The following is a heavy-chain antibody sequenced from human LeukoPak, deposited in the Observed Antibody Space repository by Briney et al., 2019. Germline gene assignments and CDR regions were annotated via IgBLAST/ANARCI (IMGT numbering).Heavy chain of an antibody. V-gene: IGHV6-1*01. CDR2: TYYRSNWYN. J-gene: IGHJ5*02. Sequence: SQTLSLTCAISGDSVSRNSVTWDWIRQSPSRGLEWLGRTYYRSNWYNDYAVSVKSRITINPDTSKNQFSLQLNSVTPEDTAVYYCARQGSRRFDPWGQGTLVTVSS. CDR1: GDSVSRNSVT. CDR3: ARQGSRRFDP.